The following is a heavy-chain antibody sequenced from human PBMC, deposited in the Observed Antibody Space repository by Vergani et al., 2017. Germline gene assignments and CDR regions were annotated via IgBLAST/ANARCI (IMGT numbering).Heavy chain of an antibody. CDR2: IIPIFGTA. CDR1: GGTFSSYA. D-gene: IGHD5-24*01. J-gene: IGHJ6*03. V-gene: IGHV1-69*01. Sequence: QVQLVQSGAEVKKPGSPVKVSCKASGGTFSSYAISWVRQAPGQGIEWMGGIIPIFGTANYAQKFQGRATITADASTSTAYMGLCSLRSEDTAVYFCARVVEMPFAYPLDYFMDGWGKGTTVTVSS. CDR3: ARVVEMPFAYPLDYFMDG.